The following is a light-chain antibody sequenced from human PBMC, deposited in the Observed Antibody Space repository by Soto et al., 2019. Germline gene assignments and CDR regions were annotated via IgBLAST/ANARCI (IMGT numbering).Light chain of an antibody. Sequence: MMTPSPATLKKSLGESATLSRRAGQTIYSNVAWYQQRPGQAPRLLIYRASTRATGVPARFSGSGSGTEFTLTISSLQSEDFAIYYCQQYHNLWTVGQGTKVDIK. J-gene: IGKJ1*01. CDR1: QTIYSN. CDR2: RAS. CDR3: QQYHNLWT. V-gene: IGKV3-15*01.